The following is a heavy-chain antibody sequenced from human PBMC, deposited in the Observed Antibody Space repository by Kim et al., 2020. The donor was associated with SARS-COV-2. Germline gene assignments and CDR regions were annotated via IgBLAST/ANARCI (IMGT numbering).Heavy chain of an antibody. Sequence: ASVKVSCKASGYTFTGYYMHWVRQAPGQGLEWMGRINPINGGTNYAQKFQGRVTMTRDTSISTAYMEVSKLRSDDTAVYYCARVKLGDLAECFQHWGQGTLVSVSS. CDR3: ARVKLGDLAECFQH. CDR2: INPINGGT. CDR1: GYTFTGYY. J-gene: IGHJ1*01. V-gene: IGHV1-2*06. D-gene: IGHD4-17*01.